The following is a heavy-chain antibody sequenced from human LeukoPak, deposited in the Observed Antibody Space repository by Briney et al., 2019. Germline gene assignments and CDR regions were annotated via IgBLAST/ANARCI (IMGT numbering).Heavy chain of an antibody. CDR1: GFTFSSYA. D-gene: IGHD6-13*01. Sequence: QPGGSLRLSCAASGFTFSSYAMSWVRQAPGKGLEWVSAISGSGGSTYYADSVKGRFTISRDNSKNTLYLQMNSLRAEDTAVYYCAKVPSPLTLWEQQLVRGCFDYWGQGTLVTVSS. CDR3: AKVPSPLTLWEQQLVRGCFDY. V-gene: IGHV3-23*01. J-gene: IGHJ4*02. CDR2: ISGSGGST.